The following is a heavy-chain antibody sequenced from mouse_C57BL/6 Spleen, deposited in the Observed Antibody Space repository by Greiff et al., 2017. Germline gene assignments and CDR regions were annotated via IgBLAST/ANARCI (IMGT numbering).Heavy chain of an antibody. CDR1: VYTFTTYP. CDR3: ARGYYYGNYGFDY. J-gene: IGHJ2*01. D-gene: IGHD2-1*01. CDR2: FHPYHDAN. V-gene: IGHV1-47*01. Sequence: QVQLQQSGAELVTPGASVKMSCTASVYTFTTYPLEWMQQNHGKSLEWIGNFHPYHDANKYNETFKGKSTFTVEKSASTVYVELSRLTSDDAAVYYCARGYYYGNYGFDYWGQGTTLTVSA.